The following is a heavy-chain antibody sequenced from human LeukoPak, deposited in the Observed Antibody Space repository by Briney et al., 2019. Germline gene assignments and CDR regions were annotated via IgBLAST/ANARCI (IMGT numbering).Heavy chain of an antibody. CDR2: IYHSGNT. D-gene: IGHD4-17*01. V-gene: IGHV4-34*01. Sequence: SETLSLTCDVYAGSFSGNYWTWIRQPPGKGREWIGSIYHSGNTYYNPSLKSRVTISVDTSKNQFSLKLSSVTAADTAVYYCAGAGYGDYPYYYYYMDVWGKGTTVTVSS. J-gene: IGHJ6*03. CDR3: AGAGYGDYPYYYYYMDV. CDR1: AGSFSGNY.